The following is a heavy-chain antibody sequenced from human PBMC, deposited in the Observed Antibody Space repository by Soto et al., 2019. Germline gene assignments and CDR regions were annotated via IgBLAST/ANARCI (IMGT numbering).Heavy chain of an antibody. D-gene: IGHD3-10*01. V-gene: IGHV2-5*02. J-gene: IGHJ5*02. CDR2: IYWDDDK. CDR1: GLSLSTSGEA. CDR3: AHYVSASPAGWFDP. Sequence: QITLKESGPTLVKPTQTRTLTCSFSGLSLSTSGEAVGWIRQPPGKALEWLALIYWDDDKFFNPTLKTRLTITKDTSTNQVVLTLTNTDPVDTATYSRAHYVSASPAGWFDPWGQGVLVTVSS.